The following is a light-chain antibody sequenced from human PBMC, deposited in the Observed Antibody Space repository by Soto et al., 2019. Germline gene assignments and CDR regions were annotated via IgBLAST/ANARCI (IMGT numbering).Light chain of an antibody. Sequence: LTQPASVSWSPGQSITISCTGTSSDIGSFNYVSWYQHHPGTAPKLIIYGVSNRPSGVSNRFSGSKSGNTASLTISGLQAEDEADYYCSSYTTTSTQVFGTGTKVTVL. CDR2: GVS. V-gene: IGLV2-14*03. CDR1: SSDIGSFNY. CDR3: SSYTTTSTQV. J-gene: IGLJ1*01.